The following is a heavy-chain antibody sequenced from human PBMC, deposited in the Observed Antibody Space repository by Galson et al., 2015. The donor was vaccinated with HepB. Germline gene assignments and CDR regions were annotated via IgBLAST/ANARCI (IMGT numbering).Heavy chain of an antibody. CDR1: GFSLSSYS. CDR2: ISSSGSYI. Sequence: SLRLSCAASGFSLSSYSMNWVRQAPGKGLEWVPSISSSGSYIYYADSLQGRFTISGDNAKNSLFLQMNSLRAEDTAVYYCARGPGVGGTMDAFAIWGQGTMVTVSS. J-gene: IGHJ3*02. D-gene: IGHD1-26*01. CDR3: ARGPGVGGTMDAFAI. V-gene: IGHV3-21*01.